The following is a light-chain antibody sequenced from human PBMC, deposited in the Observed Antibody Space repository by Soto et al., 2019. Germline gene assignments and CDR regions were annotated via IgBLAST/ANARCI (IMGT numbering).Light chain of an antibody. J-gene: IGKJ1*01. CDR1: QSVSSNY. CDR2: GAS. V-gene: IGKV3-20*01. Sequence: PGERATLSCRASQSVSSNYLAWYQQKPGQAPRLLIYGASSRATGIPDRFSGSGSGTDFTLTISRLEPEDFAVYYCQQYGSSPGTFGQGTK. CDR3: QQYGSSPGT.